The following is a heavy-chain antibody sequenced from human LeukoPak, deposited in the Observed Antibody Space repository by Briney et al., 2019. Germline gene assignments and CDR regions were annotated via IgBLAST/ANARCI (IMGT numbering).Heavy chain of an antibody. CDR1: GFTLSSYA. V-gene: IGHV3-23*01. Sequence: PGGSLRLSCAASGFTLSSYAMNWVRQAPGKGLEWVSAISGSGGSTYYADSVKGRFTISRDNSKNTLYLQMNSLRAEDTAVYYCAKDLTYYYDSSGYYYPDYWGQGTLVTVPS. CDR3: AKDLTYYYDSSGYYYPDY. J-gene: IGHJ4*02. CDR2: ISGSGGST. D-gene: IGHD3-22*01.